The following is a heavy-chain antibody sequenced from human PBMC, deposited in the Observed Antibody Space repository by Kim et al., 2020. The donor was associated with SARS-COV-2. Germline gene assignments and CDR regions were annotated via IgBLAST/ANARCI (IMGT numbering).Heavy chain of an antibody. CDR1: GFTFSDYY. V-gene: IGHV3-11*01. D-gene: IGHD5-18*01. Sequence: GGSLRLSCAASGFTFSDYYMSWIRQAPGKGLEWVSYISSSGSTIYYADSVKGRFTISRDNAKNSLYLQMNSLRAEDTAVYYCASAPGYSYEPFYYYYYMDVWGKGATVTVSS. CDR3: ASAPGYSYEPFYYYYYMDV. CDR2: ISSSGSTI. J-gene: IGHJ6*03.